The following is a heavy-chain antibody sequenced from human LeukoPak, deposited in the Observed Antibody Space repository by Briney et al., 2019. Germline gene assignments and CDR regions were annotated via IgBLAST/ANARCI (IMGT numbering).Heavy chain of an antibody. V-gene: IGHV1-46*01. J-gene: IGHJ4*02. CDR1: GYTFTSYY. CDR2: INPSGGST. Sequence: ASVKVSCKASGYTFTSYYMHLVRQAPGQGLEWMGIINPSGGSTSYAQKFQGRVTMTRDTSTSTVYMELSSLRSEDTAVYYCARDGEENDSSGYHDYWGQGTLVTVSS. CDR3: ARDGEENDSSGYHDY. D-gene: IGHD3-22*01.